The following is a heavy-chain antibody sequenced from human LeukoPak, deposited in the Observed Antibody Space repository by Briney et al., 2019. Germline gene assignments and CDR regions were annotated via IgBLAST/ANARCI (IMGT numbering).Heavy chain of an antibody. V-gene: IGHV1-69*05. D-gene: IGHD3-10*01. Sequence: SVKVSCKASGGTFSSYAISGVRQAPGQGLEWMGGIIPIFGTANYAQKFQGRVTITTDESTSTAYMELSSLRSEDTAVYYCARDIGSGSYHFDYWGQGTLVTVSS. CDR1: GGTFSSYA. CDR3: ARDIGSGSYHFDY. CDR2: IIPIFGTA. J-gene: IGHJ4*02.